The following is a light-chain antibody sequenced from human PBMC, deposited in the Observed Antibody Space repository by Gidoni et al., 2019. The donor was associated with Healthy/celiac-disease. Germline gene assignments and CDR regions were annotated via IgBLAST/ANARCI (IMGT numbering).Light chain of an antibody. CDR2: RNN. V-gene: IGLV1-47*01. CDR1: SSNIGSNY. CDR3: AAWDDSLSGRV. Sequence: QSVLTQPPSASGTPGQRVTIPCSGSSSNIGSNYVYWYKQLPGTAPKLLIYRNNQRPSGVPDRFSGSKSGTSASLASSGLRSEDEAEYYCAAWDDSLSGRVFGGGTKLTVL. J-gene: IGLJ3*02.